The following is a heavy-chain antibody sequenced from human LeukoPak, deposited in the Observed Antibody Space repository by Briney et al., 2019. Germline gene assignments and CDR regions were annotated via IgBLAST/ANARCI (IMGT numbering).Heavy chain of an antibody. CDR1: GFTFRSYG. D-gene: IGHD5-24*01. J-gene: IGHJ4*02. V-gene: IGHV3-23*01. CDR2: ISGSGDST. CDR3: ARGMPPNPREGYYFDH. Sequence: GGTLRLSCAASGFTFRSYGMTWVRQAPGKGLEWVSAISGSGDSTYYADSVKGIFTISRDNSKNTVDLQMNSLRAEDTAVYYCARGMPPNPREGYYFDHWGQGTLVTVSS.